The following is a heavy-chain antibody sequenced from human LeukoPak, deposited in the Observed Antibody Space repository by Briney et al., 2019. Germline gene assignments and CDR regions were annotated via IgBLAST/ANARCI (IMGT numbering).Heavy chain of an antibody. CDR1: GYTFTSYG. J-gene: IGHJ5*02. Sequence: ASVKVSCKASGYTFTSYGISWVRQAPGQGLEWMGWISAYNGNTNYAQKFQGRVTMTRDTSISTAYMELSRLRSDDTAVYYCARDVVVVLDPWGQGTLVTVSS. V-gene: IGHV1-18*01. CDR3: ARDVVVVLDP. D-gene: IGHD3-22*01. CDR2: ISAYNGNT.